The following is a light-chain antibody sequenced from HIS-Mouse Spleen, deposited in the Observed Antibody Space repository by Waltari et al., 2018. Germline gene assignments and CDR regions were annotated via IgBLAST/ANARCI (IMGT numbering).Light chain of an antibody. J-gene: IGLJ3*02. Sequence: QSALTQPASVSGSPGQSITISCTGTSSDVGSYNLVSWYQQHPGKAPNLMIYEGSKRRSGVSTRCSGSKSGNTATLTIYERQAGDGAVYYCCSYAGSSTWVCGGGTKQTVL. CDR1: SSDVGSYNL. CDR2: EGS. V-gene: IGLV2-23*01. CDR3: CSYAGSSTWV.